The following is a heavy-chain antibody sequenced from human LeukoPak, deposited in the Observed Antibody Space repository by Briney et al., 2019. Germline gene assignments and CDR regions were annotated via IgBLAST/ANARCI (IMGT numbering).Heavy chain of an antibody. Sequence: GGSLRLSCAASGFTFSSSGMHWVRQAPGKGREGVAVIWYDGSNKYYADSVKGRFTISRDNSKNTLYLQMNSLRAEDAAVYYCARVADVLRYFDWSTAYGMDVWGQGTTVTVSS. CDR1: GFTFSSSG. CDR2: IWYDGSNK. D-gene: IGHD3-9*01. CDR3: ARVADVLRYFDWSTAYGMDV. V-gene: IGHV3-33*01. J-gene: IGHJ6*02.